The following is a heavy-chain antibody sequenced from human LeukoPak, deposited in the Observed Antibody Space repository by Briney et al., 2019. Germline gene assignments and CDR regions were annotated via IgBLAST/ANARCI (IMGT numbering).Heavy chain of an antibody. CDR2: INHSGST. V-gene: IGHV4-34*01. CDR1: GGSFSGYY. J-gene: IGHJ4*02. Sequence: SSETLSLTCAVYGGSFSGYYWSWIRQPPGKGLEWIGEINHSGSTNYNPSLKSRATISADTSKNQFSLNLSSVTAADTAVYFCARGGDYDVLTGYHYYFDYWGQGTLVTVSS. CDR3: ARGGDYDVLTGYHYYFDY. D-gene: IGHD3-9*01.